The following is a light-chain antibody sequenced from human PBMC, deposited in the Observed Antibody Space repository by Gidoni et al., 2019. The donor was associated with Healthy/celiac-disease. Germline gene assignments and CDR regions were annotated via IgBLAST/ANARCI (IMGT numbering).Light chain of an antibody. V-gene: IGKV1-39*01. J-gene: IGKJ1*01. CDR1: QSISSY. Sequence: DIQMTQSPSSLSASVGDRVTINCRASQSISSYLNWYQQKPGKAPKLLIYAASSLQSGVPSRFSGSGSGTDFTITISILQPEDFETYYCQQSYSTPRTFGQGTKVEIK. CDR2: AAS. CDR3: QQSYSTPRT.